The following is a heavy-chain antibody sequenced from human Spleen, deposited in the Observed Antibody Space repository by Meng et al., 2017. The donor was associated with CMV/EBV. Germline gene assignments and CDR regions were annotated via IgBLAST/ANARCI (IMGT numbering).Heavy chain of an antibody. CDR2: IDPNTGGA. V-gene: IGHV1-2*02. CDR1: GYTFTAYY. D-gene: IGHD2-2*03. Sequence: ASVKVSCKTSGYTFTAYYIHWVRQAPGQGLEWMGWIDPNTGGANSAQRFQGRVSMTRDTSISTVYMELRSLRSDDTAVYYCARVDVVVVLATTAYDYYNMDVWGQGTTVTVSS. CDR3: ARVDVVVVLATTAYDYYNMDV. J-gene: IGHJ6*02.